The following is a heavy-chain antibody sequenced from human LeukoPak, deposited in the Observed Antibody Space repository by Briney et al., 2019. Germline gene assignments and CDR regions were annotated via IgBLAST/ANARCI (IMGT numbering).Heavy chain of an antibody. V-gene: IGHV1-2*02. CDR2: INPNSGGT. D-gene: IGHD2-15*01. Sequence: ASVTVSCKASGYTFTSYYMHWVRQPPGQGLEWMGWINPNSGGTNYAQKIQGSVTMTRDTSISTAYMELSRLRSDDTAVYYCARDPIVVVVAAKGKLGMDVWGQGTTVTVSS. CDR3: ARDPIVVVVAAKGKLGMDV. J-gene: IGHJ6*02. CDR1: GYTFTSYY.